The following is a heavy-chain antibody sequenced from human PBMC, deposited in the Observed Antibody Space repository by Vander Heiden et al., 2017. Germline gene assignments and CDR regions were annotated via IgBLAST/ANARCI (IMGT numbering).Heavy chain of an antibody. V-gene: IGHV3-15*01. CDR3: TTGVLGRGSSGPYRDY. Sequence: EVQLVGAGGGLVKPGGDLRTPCAATGFPFSIAWLGWVRQAPGKGLEWVGRIKSKTDGGTTDYAAPVKGRFTISRDDSKNTLYLKMNSLKTEETAVYYCTTGVLGRGSSGPYRDYWGQGTLVTVYS. CDR1: GFPFSIAW. D-gene: IGHD6-19*01. CDR2: IKSKTDGGTT. J-gene: IGHJ4*02.